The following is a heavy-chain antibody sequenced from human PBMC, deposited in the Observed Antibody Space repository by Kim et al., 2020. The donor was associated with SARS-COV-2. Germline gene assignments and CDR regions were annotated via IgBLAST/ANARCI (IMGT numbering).Heavy chain of an antibody. V-gene: IGHV3-15*01. D-gene: IGHD3-10*01. CDR3: TSEQYYYGSGSFDY. Sequence: AAPVKGRFTISRDDSKNTLYLQMKSLKTEDTAVYYCTSEQYYYGSGSFDYWGQGTLVTVSS. J-gene: IGHJ4*02.